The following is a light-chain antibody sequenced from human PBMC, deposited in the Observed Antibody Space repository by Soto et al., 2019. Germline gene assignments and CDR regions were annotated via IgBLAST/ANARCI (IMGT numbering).Light chain of an antibody. V-gene: IGKV3-20*01. J-gene: IGKJ1*01. Sequence: EIVLTQSPGTLSLSPGERATLSCRASQSVSSNFLAWYQHKPGQAPRLLIYGASSRATGIPDRFSGSGSGTDFTLTISRLEPEDFAVYYCQQYGSSQWTFGQGTKV. CDR3: QQYGSSQWT. CDR2: GAS. CDR1: QSVSSNF.